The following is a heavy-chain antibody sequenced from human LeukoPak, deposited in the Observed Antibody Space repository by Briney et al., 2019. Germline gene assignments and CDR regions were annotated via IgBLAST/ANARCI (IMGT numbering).Heavy chain of an antibody. CDR2: IYYSGST. D-gene: IGHD3-16*01. CDR1: GGSFSGYY. Sequence: SETLSLTCAVYGGSFSGYYWSWIRQPPGKGLEWIGSIYYSGSTYYNPSLKSRVTISVDTSKNQFSLKLSSVTAADTAVYSCARDFRLGHGPTHFDYRGQGTLVTVSS. J-gene: IGHJ4*02. CDR3: ARDFRLGHGPTHFDY. V-gene: IGHV4-34*01.